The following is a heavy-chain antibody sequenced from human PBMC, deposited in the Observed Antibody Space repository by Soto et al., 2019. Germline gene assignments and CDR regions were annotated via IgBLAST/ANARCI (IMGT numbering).Heavy chain of an antibody. J-gene: IGHJ4*02. CDR1: GFTVSSYG. Sequence: QVQLVESGGGVVQPGRSLRLSCAASGFTVSSYGMHWVRQAPGKGLEWVAFIWHDGGNKFYAESVKGRFTISRDNSKNTLYLQMTSLSAEDTAMYYCAREGDVNTGFGKDYWGQGTLVTVSS. CDR2: IWHDGGNK. D-gene: IGHD3-16*01. V-gene: IGHV3-33*01. CDR3: AREGDVNTGFGKDY.